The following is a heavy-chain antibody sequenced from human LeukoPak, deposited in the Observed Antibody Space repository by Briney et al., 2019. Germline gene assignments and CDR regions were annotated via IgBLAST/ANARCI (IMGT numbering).Heavy chain of an antibody. Sequence: SETLSLTCIVSGGSISSISSNNYHWGWIRQPPGKGLEWIGSIYYSGTTYYNPSLKSRVTISVDTSTNEFSLRLNSVTAADTATYFCARRPIVGPTGGVFDLWGQGILVTVSS. J-gene: IGHJ4*02. CDR1: GGSISSISSNNYH. D-gene: IGHD1-26*01. V-gene: IGHV4-39*01. CDR2: IYYSGTT. CDR3: ARRPIVGPTGGVFDL.